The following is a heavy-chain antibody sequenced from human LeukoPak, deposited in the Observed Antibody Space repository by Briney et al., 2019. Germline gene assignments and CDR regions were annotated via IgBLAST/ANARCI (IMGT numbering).Heavy chain of an antibody. CDR1: GYTFTSYG. D-gene: IGHD2-15*01. CDR2: INTNTGNA. J-gene: IGHJ4*02. V-gene: IGHV7-4-1*02. CDR3: ARVLGEYCSGGSCYPDIDSSGYE. Sequence: GASVKVSCKASGYTFTSYGISWVRQAPGQGLEWMGWINTNTGNATYAQGFTGRFVFSLDTSVSTAYLQISSLKAEDTAVYYCARVLGEYCSGGSCYPDIDSSGYEWGQGTLVTVSS.